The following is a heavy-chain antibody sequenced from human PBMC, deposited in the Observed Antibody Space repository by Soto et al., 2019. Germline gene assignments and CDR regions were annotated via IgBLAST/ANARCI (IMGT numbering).Heavy chain of an antibody. Sequence: GGSLRLSCATSGFTFSSYGMHWVRQAPGKGLEWVAVISNDGLNKYYADSVKGRFTISRDDSKDTLYLQMNTLRLEDTAVYYCARPRGDYYYYYGMDVWGQGTTVTVSS. J-gene: IGHJ6*02. CDR1: GFTFSSYG. V-gene: IGHV3-30*03. CDR3: ARPRGDYYYYYGMDV. D-gene: IGHD3-10*01. CDR2: ISNDGLNK.